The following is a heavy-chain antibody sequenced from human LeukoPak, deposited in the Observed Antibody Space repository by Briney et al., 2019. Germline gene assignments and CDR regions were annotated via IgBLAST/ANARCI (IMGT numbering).Heavy chain of an antibody. CDR2: INHSGST. CDR3: ARTRGLVMSVDWFDP. D-gene: IGHD1-26*01. CDR1: GGSFSGYY. Sequence: SETLSLTCAVYGGSFSGYYWSWIRQPPGKGLEWIGEINHSGSTNYNPSLKSRVTISVDTSKNQFSLKLSSVTAADTAVYYCARTRGLVMSVDWFDPWGQGTLVTVSS. J-gene: IGHJ5*02. V-gene: IGHV4-34*01.